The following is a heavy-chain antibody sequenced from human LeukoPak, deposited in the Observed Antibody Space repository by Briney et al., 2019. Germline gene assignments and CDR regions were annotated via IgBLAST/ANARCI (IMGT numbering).Heavy chain of an antibody. D-gene: IGHD5-24*01. J-gene: IGHJ2*01. Sequence: PSETLSLTCTVSGSSISSSSYYWSWLRQPPGKGLEWIGYIYYSGSTNYNPSLKSRVTISVDMSKNQLSLKLSSVTAADTAVYYCARGRRDPLWGRGTLVTVSS. CDR1: GSSISSSSYY. CDR2: IYYSGST. V-gene: IGHV4-61*05. CDR3: ARGRRDPL.